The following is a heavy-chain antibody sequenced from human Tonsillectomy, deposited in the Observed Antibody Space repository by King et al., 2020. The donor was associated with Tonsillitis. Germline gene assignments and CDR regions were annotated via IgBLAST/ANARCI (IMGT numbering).Heavy chain of an antibody. CDR3: ARDDSTLGVFDY. CDR1: GYTFIYYY. D-gene: IGHD2/OR15-2a*01. V-gene: IGHV1-2*02. Sequence: QLVQSGAEVKKPGASVKVSCKASGYTFIYYYMHWVRHAPGQGLDWMGGINPGSGDTAYAQKFQGRVTMTRDTSINTAYMELSRLISDDTAVYYCARDDSTLGVFDYWGQGALVTVSS. J-gene: IGHJ4*02. CDR2: INPGSGDT.